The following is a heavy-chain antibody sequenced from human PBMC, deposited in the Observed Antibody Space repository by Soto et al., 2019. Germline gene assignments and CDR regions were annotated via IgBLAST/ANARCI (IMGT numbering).Heavy chain of an antibody. D-gene: IGHD6-13*01. CDR3: AKVGSSSWYPEYFQH. CDR2: ISGSGGST. V-gene: IGHV3-23*01. J-gene: IGHJ1*01. CDR1: GFTFSSYA. Sequence: GGSLRLSCAASGFTFSSYAMSWVRQAPGKGLEWVSAISGSGGSTYYADSVKGRFTISRDNSKNTLYLQMNSLRAEDTAVYYCAKVGSSSWYPEYFQHWGQGTLVTVSS.